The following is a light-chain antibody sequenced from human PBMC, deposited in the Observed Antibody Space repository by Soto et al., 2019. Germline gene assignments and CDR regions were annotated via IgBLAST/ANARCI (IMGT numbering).Light chain of an antibody. CDR1: QGIARA. CDR2: DAS. J-gene: IGKJ4*01. CDR3: QQFSNYPLT. V-gene: IGKV1D-13*01. Sequence: AIHLTQSPSSLSATVGDSVTITCRASQGIARALAWYQQKPAKAPKLLIYDASSLESGVPSRFSGSGYVTDFTLTITSLQPEDFATYYCQQFSNYPLTFGGGTKVEIK.